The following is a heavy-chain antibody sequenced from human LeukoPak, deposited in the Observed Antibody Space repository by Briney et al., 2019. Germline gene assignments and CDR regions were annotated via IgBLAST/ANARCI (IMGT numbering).Heavy chain of an antibody. CDR1: GFTFSSYW. CDR2: INSDGSST. D-gene: IGHD3-22*01. J-gene: IGHJ4*02. CDR3: ARDYYYDRHDY. Sequence: GGSLRLSCAASGFTFSSYWMHWVRQAPGKGLVWVSRINSDGSSTGYADSVKGRFTISRDNAKNTLYLQMNSLRAEDTAVYYCARDYYYDRHDYWGQGTLVTVSS. V-gene: IGHV3-74*01.